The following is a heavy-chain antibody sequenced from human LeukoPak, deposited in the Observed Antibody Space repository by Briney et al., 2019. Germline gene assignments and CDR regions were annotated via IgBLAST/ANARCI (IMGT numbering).Heavy chain of an antibody. J-gene: IGHJ4*02. CDR1: GGSVSSYY. V-gene: IGHV4-4*09. CDR3: ARTDRFSSSFDY. D-gene: IGHD6-6*01. Sequence: SETLSLTCTVSGGSVSSYYWSWIRQPPGKGLEWIGYIYTSGSTNYNPSLKSRVTISVDTSKNQFSLKLSSVTAADTAVYYCARTDRFSSSFDYWGQGTLVTVSS. CDR2: IYTSGST.